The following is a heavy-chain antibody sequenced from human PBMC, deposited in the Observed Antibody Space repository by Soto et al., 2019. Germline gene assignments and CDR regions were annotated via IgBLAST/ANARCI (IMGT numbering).Heavy chain of an antibody. J-gene: IGHJ6*02. CDR3: ARSIRGPRRFNGMDV. CDR1: GFSLTSPGMC. D-gene: IGHD1-20*01. CDR2: IERDDDDT. Sequence: SAPTVVNPTETLTLTGTFSGFSLTSPGMCVSWIRQPRGKALEWLAPIERDDDDTYYSTSLKTRLTISKDTRKNQVVLTMANMDPADTGTYYCARSIRGPRRFNGMDVWGQGTTVTVSS. V-gene: IGHV2-70*13.